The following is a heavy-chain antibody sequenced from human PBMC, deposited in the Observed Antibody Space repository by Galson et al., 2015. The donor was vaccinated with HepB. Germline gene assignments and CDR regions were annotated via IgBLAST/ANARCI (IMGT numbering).Heavy chain of an antibody. CDR2: ISYDGSNK. CDR1: GFTFSSYA. V-gene: IGHV3-30-3*01. D-gene: IGHD2-2*01. CDR3: ARVSPTYPPGGYYFDY. Sequence: SLRLSCAASGFTFSSYAMHWVRQAPGKGLEWVAVISYDGSNKYYADSVKGRFTISRDNSKNTLYLQMNSLRAEDTAVYYCARVSPTYPPGGYYFDYWGQGTLVTVSS. J-gene: IGHJ4*02.